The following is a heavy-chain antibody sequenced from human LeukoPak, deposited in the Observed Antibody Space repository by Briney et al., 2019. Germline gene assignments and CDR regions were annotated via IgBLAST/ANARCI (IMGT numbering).Heavy chain of an antibody. J-gene: IGHJ4*02. D-gene: IGHD3-9*01. CDR1: GFTVSGNY. Sequence: GGSLRLSCAASGFTVSGNYMSWVRQAPGKGLEWVSVIYTAGSTYNADSVKGRFTISRDNSKNTLYLQMNSLRAEDTAVYYCAKDQNPRYFDWLANYFDYWGQGTLVTVSS. CDR2: IYTAGST. CDR3: AKDQNPRYFDWLANYFDY. V-gene: IGHV3-53*01.